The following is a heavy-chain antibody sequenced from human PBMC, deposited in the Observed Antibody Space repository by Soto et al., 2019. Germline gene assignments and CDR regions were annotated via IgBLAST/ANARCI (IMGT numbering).Heavy chain of an antibody. CDR1: GFTFSSYA. Sequence: EVQLLESGGGLVQPGGSLRLSCAASGFTFSSYAMSWVRQAPGKGLEWVSAISGSGGSTYYADSVKGRFTISRDNSKNTLYLQMNSLRAEDTAVYYCSKDQSRSSSSGGDYWGQGTLVTVSS. D-gene: IGHD6-6*01. J-gene: IGHJ4*02. CDR2: ISGSGGST. CDR3: SKDQSRSSSSGGDY. V-gene: IGHV3-23*01.